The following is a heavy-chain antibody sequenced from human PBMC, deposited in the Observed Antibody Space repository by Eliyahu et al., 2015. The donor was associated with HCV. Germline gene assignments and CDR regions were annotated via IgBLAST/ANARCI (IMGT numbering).Heavy chain of an antibody. V-gene: IGHV4-39*01. D-gene: IGHD6-13*01. Sequence: QLQLQESGPGLVKPSETLSLTCTVSGGSISSSSYYWGWIRQPPGKGPGWIGGIYYSGGTYYNPSLKSRVTISVDTSKNQFSLKLSSVTAADTAVYYCASIPLIAAADPWGQGTLVTVSS. CDR2: IYYSGGT. J-gene: IGHJ5*02. CDR1: GGSISSSSYY. CDR3: ASIPLIAAADP.